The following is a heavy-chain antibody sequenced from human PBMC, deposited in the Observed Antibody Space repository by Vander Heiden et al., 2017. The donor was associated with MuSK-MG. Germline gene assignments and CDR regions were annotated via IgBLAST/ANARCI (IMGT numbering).Heavy chain of an antibody. CDR3: ARHARLMIAPDY. J-gene: IGHJ4*02. CDR2: IYYSGST. CDR1: GGSISSSSYY. D-gene: IGHD3-22*01. V-gene: IGHV4-39*01. Sequence: QLQLQESGPGLVKPSETLSLTCTVSGGSISSSSYYWGWIRQPPGKGLEWIGSIYYSGSTYYNPSLKSRVTISVDTSKNQFSLKLSSVTAADTAVYYCARHARLMIAPDYWGQGTLVTVSS.